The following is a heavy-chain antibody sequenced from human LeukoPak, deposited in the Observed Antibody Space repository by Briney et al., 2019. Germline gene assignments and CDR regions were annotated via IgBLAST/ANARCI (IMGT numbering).Heavy chain of an antibody. CDR2: ISSSSSYI. CDR1: GFTFSSYS. CDR3: VREADFWSGFDY. V-gene: IGHV3-21*01. D-gene: IGHD3-3*01. J-gene: IGHJ4*02. Sequence: PGGSLRLSCAASGFTFSSYSMNWVRQAPGKGLEWVSSISSSSSYIYYADSVKGRFTISRDNAKNSLYLQMNSLRAEDTAVYYCVREADFWSGFDYWGQGTLVTVSS.